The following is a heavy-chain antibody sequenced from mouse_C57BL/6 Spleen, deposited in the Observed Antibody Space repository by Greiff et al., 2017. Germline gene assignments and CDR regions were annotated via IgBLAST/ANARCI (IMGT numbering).Heavy chain of an antibody. CDR2: IDPETGGT. D-gene: IGHD2-4*01. J-gene: IGHJ3*01. CDR1: GYTFTDYE. V-gene: IGHV1-15*01. CDR3: TRTYYDYDWFAY. Sequence: QVQLQQSGAELVRPGASVTLSCKASGYTFTDYEMHWVKQTPLHGLEWIGAIDPETGGTAYNQKFKGKAILTADKSSSTAYMELRSLTSEDSAVYYCTRTYYDYDWFAYWGQGTLVTVSA.